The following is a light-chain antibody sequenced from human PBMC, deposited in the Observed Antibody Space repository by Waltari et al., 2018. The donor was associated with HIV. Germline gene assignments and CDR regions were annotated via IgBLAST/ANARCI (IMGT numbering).Light chain of an antibody. Sequence: ETVMTQSPVTLSVSPGERATLSCRASQSVGTNVTWYQRKSGQAPRLLIYGASTRATAITARFSGSGSGTEFTLSMTSLQSDDYATYYCQQYQSWPLTFGPGT. J-gene: IGKJ3*01. CDR2: GAS. CDR3: QQYQSWPLT. V-gene: IGKV3-15*01. CDR1: QSVGTN.